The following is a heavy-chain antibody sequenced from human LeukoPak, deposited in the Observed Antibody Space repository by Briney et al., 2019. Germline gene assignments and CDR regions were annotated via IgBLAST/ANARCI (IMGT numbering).Heavy chain of an antibody. D-gene: IGHD2-2*01. Sequence: GGSLRLSCAASGFTFSSYSMNWVRQAPGKGLEWVSSISSSSSYIYYADSVKGRFTISRDNAKNSLYLQMNSLRAEDTAVYYCARDSPPSYCSSTSCYEGDYWGQGTLVTVSS. CDR3: ARDSPPSYCSSTSCYEGDY. J-gene: IGHJ4*02. CDR2: ISSSSSYI. CDR1: GFTFSSYS. V-gene: IGHV3-21*01.